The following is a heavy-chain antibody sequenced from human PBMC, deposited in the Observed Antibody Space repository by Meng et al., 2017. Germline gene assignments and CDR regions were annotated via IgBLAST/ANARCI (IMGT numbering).Heavy chain of an antibody. V-gene: IGHV7-4-1*02. CDR2: INTNTGNP. D-gene: IGHD1-26*01. CDR3: ARGGAASSFDY. CDR1: GYTFTSYA. Sequence: VEWGWEWERPAASVKVSCKASGYTFTSYAMNLVRQAPGQGLEWMGWINTNTGNPTYAQGFTGRFVFSLDTSVSTAYLQISSLKAEDTAVYYCARGGAASSFDYWGQGTLVTVSS. J-gene: IGHJ4*02.